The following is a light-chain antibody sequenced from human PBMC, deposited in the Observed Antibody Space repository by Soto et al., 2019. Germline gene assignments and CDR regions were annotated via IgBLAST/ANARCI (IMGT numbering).Light chain of an antibody. CDR1: QGIATW. J-gene: IGKJ1*01. V-gene: IGKV1-12*01. CDR3: QQANSLPRT. CDR2: AAS. Sequence: DIQMTQSPSSVSASIGDTVTITCRASQGIATWLAWYQQKPGTAPKLLISAASTLSSGVPSRFSGSGSNTEFTLTIRNVQPEDYATYYCQQANSLPRTFGQGTKVDI.